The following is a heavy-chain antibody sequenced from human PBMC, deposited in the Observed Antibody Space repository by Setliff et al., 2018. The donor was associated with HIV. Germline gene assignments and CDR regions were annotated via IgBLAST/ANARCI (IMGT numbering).Heavy chain of an antibody. CDR3: ARVFVDTAVIRVLEYYFDS. V-gene: IGHV4-39*07. J-gene: IGHJ4*02. CDR1: GGSISSSSYY. D-gene: IGHD5-18*01. CDR2: MYYSGST. Sequence: PSETLSLTCTVSGGSISSSSYYWGWVRQHPGKGLEWIGSMYYSGSTYYTPSLKSRIPISLATSKNQFSLRMRSVTAADTAVYYCARVFVDTAVIRVLEYYFDSWGRGTLVTVSS.